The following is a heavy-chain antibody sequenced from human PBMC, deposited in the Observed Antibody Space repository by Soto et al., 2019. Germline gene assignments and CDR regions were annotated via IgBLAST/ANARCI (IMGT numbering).Heavy chain of an antibody. J-gene: IGHJ5*02. D-gene: IGHD6-19*01. Sequence: PGGSLRLSCAASGFTFSSYGMHWVRQAPGKGLEWVAVISYDGSNKYYADSVKGRFTISRDNSKNTLYLQMNSLRAEDTAVHYCAKVSGSQWLVPGSRWFDPWGQGTLVTVSS. V-gene: IGHV3-30*18. CDR1: GFTFSSYG. CDR3: AKVSGSQWLVPGSRWFDP. CDR2: ISYDGSNK.